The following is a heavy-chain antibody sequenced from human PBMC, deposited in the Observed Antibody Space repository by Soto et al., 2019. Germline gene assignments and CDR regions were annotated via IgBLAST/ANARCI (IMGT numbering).Heavy chain of an antibody. D-gene: IGHD3-3*01. V-gene: IGHV1-3*04. Sequence: ASVKVSCKASGYTFTAYGIHWVRQAPGQRLEWMGWINTGNGHTKYSQKFQGRVTITRDTSARTAHMELNSLRSEDTAVYYCASRGYDFWSGLDPWGQGTPVTVSS. CDR3: ASRGYDFWSGLDP. CDR2: INTGNGHT. J-gene: IGHJ5*02. CDR1: GYTFTAYG.